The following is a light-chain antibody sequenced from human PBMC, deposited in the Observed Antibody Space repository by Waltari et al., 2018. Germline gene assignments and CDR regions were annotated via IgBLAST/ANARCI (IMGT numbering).Light chain of an antibody. CDR3: SSYISSDTLEL. Sequence: HSALTQPASVSGSPGQSITISCTGPSSYVGGYNYVSWYQQHPGKAPTLMIYDVSNRPSGVSNRFSGSKSGNTASLTISGLQAEDEADYYCSSYISSDTLELFGGGTSLTVL. J-gene: IGLJ2*01. CDR2: DVS. CDR1: SSYVGGYNY. V-gene: IGLV2-14*03.